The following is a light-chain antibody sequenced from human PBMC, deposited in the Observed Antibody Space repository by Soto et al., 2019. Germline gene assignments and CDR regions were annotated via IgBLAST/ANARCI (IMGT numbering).Light chain of an antibody. CDR1: SSDVSGYNY. CDR3: SSYAGSNNLV. V-gene: IGLV2-8*01. J-gene: IGLJ2*01. Sequence: QSVLTQPPSASGSPGQSVTISCTGTSSDVSGYNYVSWYQQHPGKAPKLMIYEVNKRPSGVPDRFSGSKSGNTASLTVSGXXXXXXXDXYCSSYAGSNNLVFGGGTKVTVL. CDR2: EVN.